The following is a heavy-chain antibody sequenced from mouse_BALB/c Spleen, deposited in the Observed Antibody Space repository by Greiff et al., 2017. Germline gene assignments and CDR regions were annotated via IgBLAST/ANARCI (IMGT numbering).Heavy chain of an antibody. CDR2: ISDGGSYT. CDR1: GFTFSDYY. V-gene: IGHV5-4*02. Sequence: EVQGVESGGGLVKPGGSLKLSCAASGFTFSDYYMYWVRQTPEKRLEWVATISDGGSYTYYPDSVKGRFTISRDNAKNNLYLQMSSLKSEDTAMYYCARGGGSGYLDYWGQGTSVTVSS. J-gene: IGHJ4*01. D-gene: IGHD3-1*01. CDR3: ARGGGSGYLDY.